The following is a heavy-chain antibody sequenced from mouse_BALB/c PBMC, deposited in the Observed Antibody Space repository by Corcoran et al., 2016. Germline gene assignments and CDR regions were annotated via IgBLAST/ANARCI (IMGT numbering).Heavy chain of an antibody. V-gene: IGHV1S136*01. J-gene: IGHJ1*01. Sequence: EVQLQQSGPELVKPGASVKMSCKASGYTFTSYVMHWVKQKPGQGLEWIGYINPYNDGTKYNEKFKGKATLTSDKSSSTAYMELSSLTSEDSAVYYWARRGGGYYWYFDVWGAGTTVTVSS. D-gene: IGHD1-1*02. CDR2: INPYNDGT. CDR3: ARRGGGYYWYFDV. CDR1: GYTFTSYV.